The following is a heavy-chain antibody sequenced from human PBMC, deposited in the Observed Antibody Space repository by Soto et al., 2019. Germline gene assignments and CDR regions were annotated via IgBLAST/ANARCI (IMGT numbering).Heavy chain of an antibody. D-gene: IGHD1-26*01. CDR1: GFTFSSYW. J-gene: IGHJ4*02. V-gene: IGHV3-74*01. Sequence: EVQLVESGGGLVQPGGSLRLSCAASGFTFSSYWMHWVHQAPGKGLVCVSRINSDGSSTNYADSVKGRFTISRDNAKNTLYLQMNSLRAEDTAVYYCARGRWELLGPGDYWGQGTLVTVSS. CDR2: INSDGSST. CDR3: ARGRWELLGPGDY.